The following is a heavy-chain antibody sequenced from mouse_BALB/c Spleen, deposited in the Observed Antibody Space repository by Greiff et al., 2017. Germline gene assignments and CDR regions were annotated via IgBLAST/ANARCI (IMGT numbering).Heavy chain of an antibody. Sequence: EVQLQESGPELVKPGASVKMSCKASGYTFTSYVMHWVKQKPGQGLEWIGYINPYNDGTKYNEKFKGKATLTSDKSSSTAYMELSSLTSEDSAVYYCARFPFYDYDGGFAYWGQGTLVTVSA. D-gene: IGHD2-4*01. CDR2: INPYNDGT. CDR3: ARFPFYDYDGGFAY. V-gene: IGHV1-14*01. J-gene: IGHJ3*01. CDR1: GYTFTSYV.